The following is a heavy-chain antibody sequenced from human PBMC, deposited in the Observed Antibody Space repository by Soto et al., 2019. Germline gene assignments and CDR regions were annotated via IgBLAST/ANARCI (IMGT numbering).Heavy chain of an antibody. Sequence: QVQLVESGGGVVQPGRSLRLSCAASGFTFSSYALHWVRQAPGKGLEWVAVISYDGSNKYYADSVKGRFTISRDNSKNTLYLQMNSLRAEDTAVYYCARDQDDYYDSSGYYLGDYWGQGTLVTVSP. CDR2: ISYDGSNK. J-gene: IGHJ4*02. D-gene: IGHD3-22*01. CDR1: GFTFSSYA. CDR3: ARDQDDYYDSSGYYLGDY. V-gene: IGHV3-30-3*01.